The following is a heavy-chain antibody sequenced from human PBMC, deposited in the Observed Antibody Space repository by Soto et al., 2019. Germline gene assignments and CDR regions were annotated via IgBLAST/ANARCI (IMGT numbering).Heavy chain of an antibody. CDR2: IKQDGSEK. Sequence: EVQLVESGGGLVQPGGSLRLSCAASGFTFSSYWMSWVRQAPGKGLEWVANIKQDGSEKYYVDSVKGRFTISRDNAKNSLYLQMNSLRAEDTAVYYCAREWVRFGYCSGGSCPYLVRSDAFDIWGQGTMVTVSS. J-gene: IGHJ3*02. CDR1: GFTFSSYW. V-gene: IGHV3-7*01. CDR3: AREWVRFGYCSGGSCPYLVRSDAFDI. D-gene: IGHD2-15*01.